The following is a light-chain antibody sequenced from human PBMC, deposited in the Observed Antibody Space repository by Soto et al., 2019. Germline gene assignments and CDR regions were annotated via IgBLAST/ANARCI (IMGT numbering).Light chain of an antibody. CDR3: QQYNNWPWT. J-gene: IGKJ1*01. Sequence: EIVITQSPATLSVPPGERATLSCRASQSVSSNLAWYQQKPGQAPRLLIYGASTRATGVPARFSGSGSGTEFTLTISSXQSEDFAVYYCQQYNNWPWTFGQGTKVDSK. CDR1: QSVSSN. CDR2: GAS. V-gene: IGKV3-15*01.